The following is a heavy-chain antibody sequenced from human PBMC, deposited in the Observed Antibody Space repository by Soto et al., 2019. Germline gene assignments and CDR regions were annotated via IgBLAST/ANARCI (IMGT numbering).Heavy chain of an antibody. CDR3: AYSSGWWRLDV. CDR2: KHHSGST. CDR1: GGSINNGYW. D-gene: IGHD6-19*01. Sequence: QVHLQVSGPGLAKPSGTLSLTCGVSGGSINNGYWWTWVRQPPGKGLEWIGEKHHSGSTNYNLSLKSRVSISLDKSKNQFSLILSSVTAADTAVYYCAYSSGWWRLDVWGQGTTVTVSS. V-gene: IGHV4-4*02. J-gene: IGHJ6*02.